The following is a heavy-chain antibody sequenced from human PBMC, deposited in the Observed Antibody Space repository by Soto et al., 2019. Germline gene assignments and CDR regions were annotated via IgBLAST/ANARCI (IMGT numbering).Heavy chain of an antibody. V-gene: IGHV3-21*01. D-gene: IGHD6-19*01. CDR2: ISSSSSYI. CDR1: GFTFSSYS. CDR3: ARDRSSDFYFDY. J-gene: IGHJ4*01. Sequence: EVQLVESGGGLVKPGGSLRLSCAASGFTFSSYSMNWVRQAPGKGLEWVSSISSSSSYIYYADSVKGRFTISRDNAKNSLYLQMNSLRAEESAVYYCARDRSSDFYFDYWGHGTLVTVSS.